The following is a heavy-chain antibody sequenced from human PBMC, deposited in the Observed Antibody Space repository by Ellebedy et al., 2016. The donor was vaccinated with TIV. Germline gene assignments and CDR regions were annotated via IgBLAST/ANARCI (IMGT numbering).Heavy chain of an antibody. V-gene: IGHV4-39*01. CDR2: IYYGGNA. J-gene: IGHJ2*01. Sequence: GSLRLSCTVSGGSLSSNPYYWGWIRQPPGKGLEWIGTIYYGGNAYYNPSLKSRVTISVDTSKNQFSLKLASVTAADTAVYYCSRNVLIFTFDKWYSDLWGRGTLVTVSS. CDR3: SRNVLIFTFDKWYSDL. D-gene: IGHD3/OR15-3a*01. CDR1: GGSLSSNPYY.